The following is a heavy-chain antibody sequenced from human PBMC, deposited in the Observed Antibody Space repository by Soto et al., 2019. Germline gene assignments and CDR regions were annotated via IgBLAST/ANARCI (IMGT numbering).Heavy chain of an antibody. Sequence: SETLSLTCTVSGGSISSYYWSWIRQPPGKGLEWIGYIYYSGSTNYNPSLKSRVTISVDTSKNKFSLKLSSVTAADTAVYYCARDDRIVGATEGYYYYYYGMDVWGQGTTVTVSS. CDR1: GGSISSYY. CDR3: ARDDRIVGATEGYYYYYYGMDV. J-gene: IGHJ6*02. D-gene: IGHD1-26*01. V-gene: IGHV4-59*01. CDR2: IYYSGST.